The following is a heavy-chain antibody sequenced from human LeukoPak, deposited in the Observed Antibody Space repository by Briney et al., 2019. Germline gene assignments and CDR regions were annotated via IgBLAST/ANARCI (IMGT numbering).Heavy chain of an antibody. CDR3: ARRDYYDSSGSIVDDAFDI. Sequence: GGSLRLSCAASGFTVSSNYMSWVRQAPGKGLEWVSVIYSGGSTYYADSVKGRFTISRDNSKNTLYLQMNSLRAEDTAVYYCARRDYYDSSGSIVDDAFDIWGQGTMVTVSS. J-gene: IGHJ3*02. CDR1: GFTVSSNY. D-gene: IGHD3-22*01. CDR2: IYSGGST. V-gene: IGHV3-53*01.